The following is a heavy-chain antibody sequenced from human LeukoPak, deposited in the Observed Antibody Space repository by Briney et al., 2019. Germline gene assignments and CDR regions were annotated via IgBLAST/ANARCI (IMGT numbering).Heavy chain of an antibody. D-gene: IGHD1-26*01. Sequence: ASVKVSCKASGYTFTGYYMHWVRQAPGQGLEWMGWINPNSGGTNYAQKFQGRVTMTRDPSISTAYMELSRLRSDDTAVYYCARAVGATNNAFDIWGQGTMVTVSS. V-gene: IGHV1-2*02. J-gene: IGHJ3*02. CDR2: INPNSGGT. CDR1: GYTFTGYY. CDR3: ARAVGATNNAFDI.